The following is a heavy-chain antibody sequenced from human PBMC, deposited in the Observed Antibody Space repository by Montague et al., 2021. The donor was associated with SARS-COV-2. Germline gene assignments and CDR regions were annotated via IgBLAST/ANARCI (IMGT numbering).Heavy chain of an antibody. J-gene: IGHJ6*02. V-gene: IGHV4-39*01. Sequence: SETLSLTCTVSGGSISSSSYYWGWIRQPPGKELEWIGSIYYSGSTYYNPSLKSRVTISVDTSKNQFSLKLSSVTAADTAVYYCASSGKEVPTSPYYYGMDVWGQGTTVTVSS. CDR3: ASSGKEVPTSPYYYGMDV. CDR1: GGSISSSSYY. CDR2: IYYSGST.